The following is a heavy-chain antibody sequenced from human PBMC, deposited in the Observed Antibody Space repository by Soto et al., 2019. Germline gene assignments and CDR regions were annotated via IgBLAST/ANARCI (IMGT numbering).Heavy chain of an antibody. D-gene: IGHD7-27*01. J-gene: IGHJ4*02. V-gene: IGHV3-30*18. Sequence: QAQVIESGGGVVQPGTSLTLSCATSGFTFRNYGMHWLRQAPGKGLEWVAIISKAGKIGYYMDSVKGRFTMSGDNSENQFYLHMRILRPEDTANYFCAKDIQAGFNHWGADHWGQGTLVIVSS. CDR3: AKDIQAGFNHWGADH. CDR1: GFTFRNYG. CDR2: ISKAGKIG.